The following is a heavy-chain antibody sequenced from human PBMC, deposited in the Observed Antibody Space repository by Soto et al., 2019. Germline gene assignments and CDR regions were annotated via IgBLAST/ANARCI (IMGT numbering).Heavy chain of an antibody. CDR1: GFTFSNYW. J-gene: IGHJ4*02. D-gene: IGHD4-4*01. V-gene: IGHV3-74*01. CDR2: ISSDGSST. Sequence: GGSLRLSCTASGFTFSNYWMHWVRQAPGKGLVWVSRISSDGSSTNYADSVKGRFTISRDNAKNTLYLQMNSLRAEDTAVYYCARSHSASVGPGYFDFWGQGAPVTVSS. CDR3: ARSHSASVGPGYFDF.